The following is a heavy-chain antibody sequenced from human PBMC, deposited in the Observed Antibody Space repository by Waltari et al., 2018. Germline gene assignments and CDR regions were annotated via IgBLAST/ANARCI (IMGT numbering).Heavy chain of an antibody. CDR2: IYYGGYT. CDR3: ARGGATSSPKGFDY. CDR1: GGSISSGYY. V-gene: IGHV4-39*07. Sequence: QLQLQESGPGLVKPSETLSLTCTVSGGSISSGYYWGWIRQPPGKGLEWIGSIYYGGYTSHNPSHKRRAILSLDPLDNRFSLNLISVTAADTALYYCARGGATSSPKGFDYWGQGTLVTVSS. D-gene: IGHD5-12*01. J-gene: IGHJ4*02.